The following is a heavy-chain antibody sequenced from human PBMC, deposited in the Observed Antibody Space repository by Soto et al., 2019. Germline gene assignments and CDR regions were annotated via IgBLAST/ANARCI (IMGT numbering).Heavy chain of an antibody. CDR2: IDPSDSYT. CDR1: GYSFTSYW. CDR3: ATTLRYFDWLLYIDI. D-gene: IGHD3-9*01. Sequence: GESLKISCKGSGYSFTSYWISWVRQMPGKGLEWMGRIDPSDSYTNYSPSFQGHVTISADKSISTAYLQWSSLKASDTAMYYCATTLRYFDWLLYIDIWGQGTMVTVS. V-gene: IGHV5-10-1*01. J-gene: IGHJ3*02.